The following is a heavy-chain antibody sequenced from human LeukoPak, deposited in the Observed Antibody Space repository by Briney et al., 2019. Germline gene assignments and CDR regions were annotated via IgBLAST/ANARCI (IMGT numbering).Heavy chain of an antibody. CDR3: ARAGGWSLYYFDY. CDR2: IGTAGDT. J-gene: IGHJ4*02. Sequence: GGSLRLSCAASGFTFSSYDMHWVRQATGKGLEWVSAIGTAGDTYYPGSVKGRFTISRENAKNSLYLQMNSLRAGDTAVYYCARAGGWSLYYFDYWGQGTLVTVSS. D-gene: IGHD6-19*01. CDR1: GFTFSSYD. V-gene: IGHV3-13*01.